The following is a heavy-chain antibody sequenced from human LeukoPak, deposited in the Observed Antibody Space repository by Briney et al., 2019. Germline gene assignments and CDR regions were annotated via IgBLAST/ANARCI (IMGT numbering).Heavy chain of an antibody. CDR3: ARDSYYYDSSGYYYVEYYFDY. CDR1: GGSVSSGSYY. V-gene: IGHV4-61*01. CDR2: IYYSGST. J-gene: IGHJ4*02. Sequence: SETLSHTCTVSGGSVSSGSYYWSWIRQPPGKGLEWIGYIYYSGSTNYNPSLKSRVTISVDTSKNQFSLKLSSVTAADTAVYYCARDSYYYDSSGYYYVEYYFDYWGQGTLVTVSS. D-gene: IGHD3-22*01.